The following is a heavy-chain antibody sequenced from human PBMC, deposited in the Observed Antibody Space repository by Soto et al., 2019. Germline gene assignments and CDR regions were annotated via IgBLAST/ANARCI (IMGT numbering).Heavy chain of an antibody. D-gene: IGHD3-10*01. CDR1: GGSISSYY. J-gene: IGHJ4*02. Sequence: QVQLQESGPGLVKPSETLSLTCTVSGGSISSYYWSWIRQPPGKGLEWIGYIYYSGSTNYNPSLQGRVTNSVHTSKNQFSLTLNSMTAADTAVYYCAGHNYGSGSTYFDYWGQGTLVTVSS. CDR2: IYYSGST. V-gene: IGHV4-59*08. CDR3: AGHNYGSGSTYFDY.